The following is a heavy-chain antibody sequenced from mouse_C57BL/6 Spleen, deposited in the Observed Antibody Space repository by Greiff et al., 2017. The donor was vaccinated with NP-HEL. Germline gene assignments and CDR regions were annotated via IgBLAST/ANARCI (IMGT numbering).Heavy chain of an antibody. Sequence: EVQLEESGGDLVKPGGSLKLSCAASGFTFSSYGMSWVRQTPDKRLEWVATISSGGSYTYYPASVKGRFTITRDKAKNTLYLQMSSLTSEDTATDYCARITTVVATNAMDYWGQGTSVTVSS. V-gene: IGHV5-6*01. CDR3: ARITTVVATNAMDY. CDR2: ISSGGSYT. J-gene: IGHJ4*01. CDR1: GFTFSSYG. D-gene: IGHD1-1*01.